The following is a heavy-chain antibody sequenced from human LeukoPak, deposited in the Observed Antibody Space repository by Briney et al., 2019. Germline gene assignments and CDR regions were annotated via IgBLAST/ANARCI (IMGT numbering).Heavy chain of an antibody. Sequence: GASVKVPCKASGYTFTGYYMHWVRQAPGQGLEWMGRINPNSGGTNYAQKFQGRVTMTRDASISTAYMELSRLRSDDTAVYYCARATAIVLRYFDWLLYPDYWGQGTLVTVSS. D-gene: IGHD3-9*01. V-gene: IGHV1-2*06. CDR3: ARATAIVLRYFDWLLYPDY. J-gene: IGHJ4*02. CDR2: INPNSGGT. CDR1: GYTFTGYY.